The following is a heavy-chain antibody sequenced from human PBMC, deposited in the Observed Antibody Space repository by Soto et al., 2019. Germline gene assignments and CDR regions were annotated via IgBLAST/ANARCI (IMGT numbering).Heavy chain of an antibody. CDR1: GFTFRSYA. V-gene: IGHV3-23*01. CDR3: AREASNNSPCYFDY. D-gene: IGHD1-1*01. J-gene: IGHJ4*02. Sequence: GGSLRLSCAASGFTFRSYAMSWVRQAPGKGLEWVSAISTSGDITYYEDSVKGRFAISRDNSKNTLYLQMNSLRAEDTAVYYCAREASNNSPCYFDYWGQGTLVTAPQ. CDR2: ISTSGDIT.